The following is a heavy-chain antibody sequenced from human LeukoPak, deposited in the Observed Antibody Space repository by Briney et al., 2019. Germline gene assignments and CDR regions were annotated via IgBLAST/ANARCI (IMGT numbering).Heavy chain of an antibody. D-gene: IGHD3-10*01. CDR3: AREGSGIGYFGWFDP. CDR1: GGSFSGYY. V-gene: IGHV4-34*01. J-gene: IGHJ5*02. Sequence: SETLSLTCAVYGGSFSGYYWSWIRQPPRKGLEWIGEINHSGSTNYNPSLKSRVTISVDTSKNQFSLKLSSVTAADTAVYYCAREGSGIGYFGWFDPWGQGTLVTVSS. CDR2: INHSGST.